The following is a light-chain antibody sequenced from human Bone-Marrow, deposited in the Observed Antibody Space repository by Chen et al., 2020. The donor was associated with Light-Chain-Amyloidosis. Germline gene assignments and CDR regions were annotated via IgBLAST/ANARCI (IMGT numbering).Light chain of an antibody. J-gene: IGKJ2*01. CDR2: DAS. Sequence: DIQMTQSPSSLLASVGDRVTITCQASQDISNYLNWYQQKPGKAPKLLIYDASSLESGVPSRFSGSGSGTDFTFTISSLQPEDIGTYHCQQYYDLPFTFGQGTKLEI. V-gene: IGKV1-33*01. CDR3: QQYYDLPFT. CDR1: QDISNY.